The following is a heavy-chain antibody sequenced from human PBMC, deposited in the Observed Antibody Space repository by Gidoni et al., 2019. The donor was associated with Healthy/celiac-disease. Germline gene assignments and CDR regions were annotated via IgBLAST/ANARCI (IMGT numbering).Heavy chain of an antibody. CDR1: GYTFTSYD. CDR2: MNPNSGHT. CDR3: ARGYYYDSSGYYINWFDP. V-gene: IGHV1-8*01. J-gene: IGHJ5*02. D-gene: IGHD3-22*01. Sequence: QVQLVQSGAEVKKPGASVKVSCKAAGYTFTSYDINWVRQATGQVLEWIGWMNPNSGHTGYAQKFQGRVTMTRNTSISTAYMELSSLRSEDTAVYYCARGYYYDSSGYYINWFDPWGQGTLVTVSS.